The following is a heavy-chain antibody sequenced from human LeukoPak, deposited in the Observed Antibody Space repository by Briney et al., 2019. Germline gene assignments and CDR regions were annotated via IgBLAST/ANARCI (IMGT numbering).Heavy chain of an antibody. J-gene: IGHJ3*02. CDR2: ISWNSGSI. D-gene: IGHD2/OR15-2a*01. CDR3: AKVGNHYAFDI. CDR1: GFSFSSYA. V-gene: IGHV3-9*03. Sequence: GGSLRLSCAGSGFSFSSYAMSWVRQAPGKGLEWVSGISWNSGSIGYADSVKGRFTISRDNAKNSLYLQMNSLRAEDMALYYCAKVGNHYAFDIWGQGTMVTVSS.